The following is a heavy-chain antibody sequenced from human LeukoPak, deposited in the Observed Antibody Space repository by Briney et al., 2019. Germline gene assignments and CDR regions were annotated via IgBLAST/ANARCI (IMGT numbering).Heavy chain of an antibody. J-gene: IGHJ4*02. CDR3: AKEGPYDSSAQAYYFDY. CDR1: GGSISSGGYS. V-gene: IGHV3-9*01. CDR2: ISWNSGSI. D-gene: IGHD3-22*01. Sequence: LSLTCAVSGGSISSGGYSWSWIRQPPGKGLEWVSGISWNSGSIGYADSVKGRFTISRDNSKNTLYLQMNSLRAEDTAVYYCAKEGPYDSSAQAYYFDYWGQGTLVTVSS.